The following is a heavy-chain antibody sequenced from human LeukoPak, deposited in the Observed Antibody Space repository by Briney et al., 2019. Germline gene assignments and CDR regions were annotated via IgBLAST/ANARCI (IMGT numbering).Heavy chain of an antibody. CDR3: ATDSYVSGSYYRLFY. D-gene: IGHD3-10*01. J-gene: IGHJ4*02. Sequence: GGSLRLSCAGSGFPFSIYGMNWVRQAPGKGLEWVSGISPGGGPTYYADSVKGRFTISRDDSKNTLYLQMNNLRAEDTAIYYCATDSYVSGSYYRLFYWGQGTLVTVSS. CDR1: GFPFSIYG. CDR2: ISPGGGPT. V-gene: IGHV3-23*01.